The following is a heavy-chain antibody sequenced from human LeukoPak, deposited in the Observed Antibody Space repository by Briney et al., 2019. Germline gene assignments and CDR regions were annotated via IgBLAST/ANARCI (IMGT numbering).Heavy chain of an antibody. CDR1: GFISSDYY. D-gene: IGHD5-12*01. CDR2: ITSSSTSYT. V-gene: IGHV3-11*03. J-gene: IGHJ4*02. CDR3: ARHGSGSSFDY. Sequence: TGGSLRLSCAAPGFISSDYYMSWIRQAPGKGLEWISYITSSSTSYTNYAGSVKGRFTISRDNAKNSLYLQMNSLRSDDTAVYYCARHGSGSSFDYWGQGTLVTVSS.